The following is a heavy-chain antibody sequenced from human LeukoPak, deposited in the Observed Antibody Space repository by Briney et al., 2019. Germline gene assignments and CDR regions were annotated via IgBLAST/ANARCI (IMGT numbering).Heavy chain of an antibody. Sequence: ASVKVSCKASGYTFTSYGISWVRQAPGQGLEWMGWISAYNGNTNYAQKLQGRVTMTTDTSTNTAYMELRSLRSDDTAVYYCARGERYCSGGSCYSTYWGQGTLVTVSS. J-gene: IGHJ4*02. V-gene: IGHV1-18*01. CDR1: GYTFTSYG. CDR2: ISAYNGNT. CDR3: ARGERYCSGGSCYSTY. D-gene: IGHD2-15*01.